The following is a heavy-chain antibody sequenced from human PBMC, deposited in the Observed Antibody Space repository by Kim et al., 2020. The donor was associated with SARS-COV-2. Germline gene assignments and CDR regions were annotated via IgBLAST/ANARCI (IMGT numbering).Heavy chain of an antibody. CDR3: VRAFTPAPQQSYFDY. Sequence: GGSLRLSCAASGFTFNEYAMHWVRQAPGKGLEWVAGITCNSGDLDYADSVKGRFTIARDNAKKSLYLQMNSLRAEDTALYYCVRAFTPAPQQSYFDYWGQGTLITVSS. V-gene: IGHV3-9*01. D-gene: IGHD2-2*01. CDR2: ITCNSGDL. J-gene: IGHJ4*02. CDR1: GFTFNEYA.